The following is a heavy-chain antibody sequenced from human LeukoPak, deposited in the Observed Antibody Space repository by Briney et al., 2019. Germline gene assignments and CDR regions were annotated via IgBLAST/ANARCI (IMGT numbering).Heavy chain of an antibody. CDR1: GDSFTAYY. Sequence: ASVKVSCKASGDSFTAYYMHWVRQAPGQGLEWMGWINSDTGGTNYAQRFQGRVTMTRDTSITTAYMELRSLRSDDTAVYYCARVGGPFTSGSYGFDCWGQGTLVTVSS. D-gene: IGHD1-26*01. CDR3: ARVGGPFTSGSYGFDC. CDR2: INSDTGGT. J-gene: IGHJ4*02. V-gene: IGHV1-2*02.